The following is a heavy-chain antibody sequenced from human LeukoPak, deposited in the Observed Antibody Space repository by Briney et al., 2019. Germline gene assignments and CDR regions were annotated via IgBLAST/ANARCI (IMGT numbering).Heavy chain of an antibody. J-gene: IGHJ4*02. CDR3: ARVPGYFTPLGFDY. CDR2: IYTSGST. D-gene: IGHD3-9*01. CDR1: GGSISSYY. V-gene: IGHV4-4*07. Sequence: SETLSLTCTVSGGSISSYYWSWIRQPAGKGLEWIGRIYTSGSTNYNPSLKSRVSMSVDSSKKQFSLRLSSVTAADTAVYYCARVPGYFTPLGFDYWGQGTLVTVSS.